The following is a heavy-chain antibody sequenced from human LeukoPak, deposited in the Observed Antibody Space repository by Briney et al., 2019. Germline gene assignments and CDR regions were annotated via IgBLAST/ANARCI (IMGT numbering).Heavy chain of an antibody. CDR1: GYTFTGYY. CDR2: INPNSGGT. Sequence: GASGKVSCKASGYTFTGYYMHWVRQAPGQGLEWMGWINPNSGGTNYAQKFQGRVTMTRDTSISTAYMELSRLRSDDTAVYYCARALHWYRLQWGVDYWGQGTLVTVSS. J-gene: IGHJ4*02. V-gene: IGHV1-2*02. D-gene: IGHD2-2*01. CDR3: ARALHWYRLQWGVDY.